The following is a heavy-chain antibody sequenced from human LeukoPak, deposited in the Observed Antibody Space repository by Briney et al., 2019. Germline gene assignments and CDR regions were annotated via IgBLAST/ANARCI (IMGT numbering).Heavy chain of an antibody. Sequence: GSLRLSCAASGFIFSTYDMSWVRQAPGKGLEWVSAISGNGGNTYYADSVKGRFTISRDNSKNTLDLQMNSLRAEDTALYYCAKDRQDSSGWSIYFDFWGQGTLVTVSS. V-gene: IGHV3-23*01. CDR3: AKDRQDSSGWSIYFDF. D-gene: IGHD6-19*01. CDR1: GFIFSTYD. J-gene: IGHJ4*02. CDR2: ISGNGGNT.